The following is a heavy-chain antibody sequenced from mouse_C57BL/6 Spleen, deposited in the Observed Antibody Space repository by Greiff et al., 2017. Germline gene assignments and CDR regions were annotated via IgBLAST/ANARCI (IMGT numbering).Heavy chain of an antibody. J-gene: IGHJ3*01. D-gene: IGHD4-1*01. CDR2: INPSTGGT. V-gene: IGHV1-42*01. Sequence: EVQRVEPGPELVKPGASVKISCKASGYSFTGYYMNWVKQSPEKSLEWIGEINPSTGGTTYNQKFKAKATLTVDKSSSTAYMQLKSLTSEDSAVYFCAAGMVADWGQGTLVTVSA. CDR1: GYSFTGYY. CDR3: AAGMVAD.